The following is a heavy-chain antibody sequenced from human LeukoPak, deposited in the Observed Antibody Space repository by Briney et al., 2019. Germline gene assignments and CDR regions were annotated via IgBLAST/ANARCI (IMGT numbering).Heavy chain of an antibody. CDR2: IYYSGST. V-gene: IGHV4-59*01. CDR1: GDSISPYY. J-gene: IGHJ6*02. D-gene: IGHD3-9*01. CDR3: ASGDLTYYDILTGTTPPYGMDV. Sequence: SETLSLTCAVSGDSISPYYWSWIRQPPGKGLEWIGYIYYSGSTNYNPSLKSRVTISVDTSKNQFSLKLSSVTAADTAVYYCASGDLTYYDILTGTTPPYGMDVWGQGTTVTVSS.